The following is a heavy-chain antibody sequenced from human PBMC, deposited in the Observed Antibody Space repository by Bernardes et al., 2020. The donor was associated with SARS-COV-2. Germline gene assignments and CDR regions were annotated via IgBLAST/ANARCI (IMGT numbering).Heavy chain of an antibody. CDR2: ISTSDNYI. CDR3: ARPRNEASSLDAFDI. CDR1: GFTFRSYS. D-gene: IGHD2-2*01. J-gene: IGHJ3*02. V-gene: IGHV3-21*01. Sequence: GGSPRLSCAASGFTFRSYSMNWVRQAPGKGLECVSSISTSDNYIYYADSVKGRFTIARDNAKDSLYLQMNSLRAEDTAVYYCARPRNEASSLDAFDIWGQGTMVTVSS.